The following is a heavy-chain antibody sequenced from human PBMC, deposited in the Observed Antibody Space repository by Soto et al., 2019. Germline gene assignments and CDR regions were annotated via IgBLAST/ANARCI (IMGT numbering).Heavy chain of an antibody. CDR2: INHSGST. CDR1: AGSFSEYY. Sequence: SENMSLTCAVYAGSFSEYYWSWIRQPPGKGLEWIGEINHSGSTDYNPSLKSRVTISVDTSNNQFSLRLSSVTAADTAIYYCARGITGSRGHFYYYMNVWGKGTTVTVSS. CDR3: ARGITGSRGHFYYYMNV. V-gene: IGHV4-34*01. D-gene: IGHD1-20*01. J-gene: IGHJ6*03.